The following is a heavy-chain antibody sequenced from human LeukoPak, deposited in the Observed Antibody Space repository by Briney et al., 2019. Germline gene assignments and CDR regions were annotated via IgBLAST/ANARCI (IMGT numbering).Heavy chain of an antibody. J-gene: IGHJ3*02. D-gene: IGHD6-13*01. CDR1: GGSISSYY. CDR3: ARDVSGAGTRRAFDI. Sequence: SQTLSLTCSVSGGSISSYYWSWIRQTPEKGLEWIGYIYYSGSTNYNPSLQSRVTISVDTSKDQFSLKLNSVTAADMAVYYCARDVSGAGTRRAFDIWGQGTMVTVSS. V-gene: IGHV4-59*01. CDR2: IYYSGST.